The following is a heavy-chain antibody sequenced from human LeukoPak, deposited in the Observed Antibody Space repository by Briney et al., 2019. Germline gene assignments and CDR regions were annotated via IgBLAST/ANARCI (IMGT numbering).Heavy chain of an antibody. CDR3: ARDTDSSGYYYPFAY. D-gene: IGHD3-22*01. CDR2: IYTSGST. CDR1: GGSLSSYY. J-gene: IGHJ4*02. Sequence: SETLSLTCTVSGGSLSSYYWSWIRQPAGKGLEWIGRIYTSGSTNYNPSLKSRVTMSVDTSKNQFSLKLSSVTAADTAVYYCARDTDSSGYYYPFAYWGQGTLVTVSS. V-gene: IGHV4-4*07.